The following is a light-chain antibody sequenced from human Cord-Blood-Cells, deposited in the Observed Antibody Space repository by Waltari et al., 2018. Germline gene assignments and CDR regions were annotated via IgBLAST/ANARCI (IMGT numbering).Light chain of an antibody. CDR1: SSDVGGYNY. J-gene: IGLJ1*01. CDR3: SSYTSSSTHYV. CDR2: EVS. Sequence: QSALTQPASVSGSPGQSITISCTGTSSDVGGYNYVSWYQQHPGKAPKLMIYEVSNWPSGGSNRFSGSKSGNTASLTISGLQAEDEADYYCSSYTSSSTHYVFGTGTKVTVL. V-gene: IGLV2-14*01.